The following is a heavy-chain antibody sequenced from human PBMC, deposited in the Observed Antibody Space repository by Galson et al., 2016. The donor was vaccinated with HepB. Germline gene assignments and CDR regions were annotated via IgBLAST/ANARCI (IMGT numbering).Heavy chain of an antibody. V-gene: IGHV3-23*01. CDR1: GFTFSNYA. CDR2: ISGSGGST. J-gene: IGHJ4*02. D-gene: IGHD3-3*01. Sequence: SLRLSCAASGFTFSNYAMSWVRQAPGKGLEWVSAISGSGGSTYYADSVQGRFTISRDNSKNTLFLQLNTLRADNTASNYCGLSQEEIPTIFDFWGQGALVTVSS. CDR3: GLSQEEIPTIFDF.